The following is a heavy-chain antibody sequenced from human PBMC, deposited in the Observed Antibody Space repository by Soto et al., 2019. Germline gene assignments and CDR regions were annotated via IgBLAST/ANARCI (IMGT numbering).Heavy chain of an antibody. D-gene: IGHD3-10*01. J-gene: IGHJ5*02. V-gene: IGHV1-18*04. CDR3: AREYSMVMVRGTTAWFDP. Sequence: VSVKVSCKASGYTFTSYGISWVRQAPGQGLEWMGWISAYNGNTNYAQKLQGRVTMTTDTSTSTAYMELRSLRSDDTAVYYCAREYSMVMVRGTTAWFDPWGQGTLVTVSS. CDR2: ISAYNGNT. CDR1: GYTFTSYG.